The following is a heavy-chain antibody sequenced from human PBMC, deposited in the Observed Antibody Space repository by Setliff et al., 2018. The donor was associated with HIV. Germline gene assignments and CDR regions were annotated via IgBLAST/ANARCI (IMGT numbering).Heavy chain of an antibody. D-gene: IGHD3-10*01. V-gene: IGHV3-21*01. CDR1: GFPFSRYT. J-gene: IGHJ4*02. Sequence: GGSLRLSCAASGFPFSRYTLNWVRQAPGKGLEWVSSISYDSRFIYHADSMKGRFTISRDNAKNTLYLQMNSLGAEDTAVYYCATYSSSGSYYFWGQGTLVTVSS. CDR2: ISYDSRFI. CDR3: ATYSSSGSYYF.